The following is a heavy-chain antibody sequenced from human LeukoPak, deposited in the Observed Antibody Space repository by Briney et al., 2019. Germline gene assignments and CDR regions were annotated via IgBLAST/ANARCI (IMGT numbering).Heavy chain of an antibody. V-gene: IGHV4-61*01. CDR1: GGSISSSSYY. Sequence: SETLSLTCTVSGGSISSSSYYWSWIRQPPGKGLEWIGYIYYSGSTNYNPSLKSRVTISVDTSKNQFFLKLSSVTAADTAVYYCARQEQQLIYNWFDPWGQGTLVTVSS. J-gene: IGHJ5*02. CDR3: ARQEQQLIYNWFDP. CDR2: IYYSGST. D-gene: IGHD6-13*01.